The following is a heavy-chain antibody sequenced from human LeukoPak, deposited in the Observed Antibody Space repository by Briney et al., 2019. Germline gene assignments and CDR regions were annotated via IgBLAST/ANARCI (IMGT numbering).Heavy chain of an antibody. CDR3: AKDISGGSCYYFDY. Sequence: PSETLSLTCTVSGGSISSSSYYWGWIRQPPGKGLEWVSAISGSGGSTYYADSVKGRFTISRDNSKNTLYLQMNSLRAEDTAVYYCAKDISGGSCYYFDYWGQGTLVTVSS. D-gene: IGHD2-15*01. CDR2: ISGSGGST. V-gene: IGHV3-23*01. J-gene: IGHJ4*02. CDR1: GGSISSSSYY.